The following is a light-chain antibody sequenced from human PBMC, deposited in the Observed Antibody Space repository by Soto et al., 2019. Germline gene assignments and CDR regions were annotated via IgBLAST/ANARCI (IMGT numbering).Light chain of an antibody. Sequence: QSVLTQPPSASGSPGQSVTISCSGTSSDVGGYNYVSWYQQHPGKAPKLMISEVSKRPSGVPDRFSGSKSGNTASLTVSGLPAEDEADYYCSSYAGSRTVFGGGTKLTV. V-gene: IGLV2-8*01. CDR2: EVS. CDR1: SSDVGGYNY. J-gene: IGLJ2*01. CDR3: SSYAGSRTV.